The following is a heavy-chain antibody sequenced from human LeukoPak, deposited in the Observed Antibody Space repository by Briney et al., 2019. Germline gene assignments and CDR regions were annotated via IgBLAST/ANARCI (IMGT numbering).Heavy chain of an antibody. CDR2: ISGSGGST. V-gene: IGHV3-23*01. Sequence: GGSLRLSCAASGFTFSSYAMSWVRQAPGKGLEWVSAISGSGGSTYYADSVKGRFTISRDNSENTLYLQMNSLIPEDTAVYYCAKGSAYCDYYYCGMDVWGQGTTVTVSS. J-gene: IGHJ6*02. CDR3: AKGSAYCDYYYCGMDV. D-gene: IGHD1-26*01. CDR1: GFTFSSYA.